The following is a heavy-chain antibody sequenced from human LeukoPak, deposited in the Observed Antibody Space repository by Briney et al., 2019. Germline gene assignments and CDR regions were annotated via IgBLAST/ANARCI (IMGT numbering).Heavy chain of an antibody. Sequence: GGSLRLSCAASGFTFSDSAMHWVRQASGKGLEWVGRIRSKANSYATAYAASVKGRFTISRDDSKNTAYLQMNSLKTEDTAVYYCVGAAIQGLDYWGQGTLVTVSS. J-gene: IGHJ4*02. CDR3: VGAAIQGLDY. V-gene: IGHV3-73*01. CDR2: IRSKANSYAT. CDR1: GFTFSDSA. D-gene: IGHD2-2*02.